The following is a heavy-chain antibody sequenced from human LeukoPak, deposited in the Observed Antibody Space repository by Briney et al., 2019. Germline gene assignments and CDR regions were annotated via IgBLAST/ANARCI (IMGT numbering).Heavy chain of an antibody. J-gene: IGHJ4*02. Sequence: GGSLRLSCEGSGFTFSTYYMSWVRQAPGKGLEWVSVIYSGGSTYYADSVKGRFTISRDNSKNTLYLQMNSLRAEDTAVYYCARSLVGASNYWGQGTLVTVSS. CDR3: ARSLVGASNY. D-gene: IGHD1-26*01. CDR2: IYSGGST. CDR1: GFTFSTYY. V-gene: IGHV3-66*02.